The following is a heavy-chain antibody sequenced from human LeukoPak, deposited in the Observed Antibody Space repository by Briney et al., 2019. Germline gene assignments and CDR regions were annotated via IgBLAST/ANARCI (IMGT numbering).Heavy chain of an antibody. CDR3: ARPFLTQVGATAGS. Sequence: SETLSLTCAVYGGSFSGYYWSWIRQPPGKGLEWIGEINHSGSTNYNPSLKSRVTISVDTSKNQFSLKLSSVTAADTAVYYCARPFLTQVGATAGSWGQGTLVTVSS. J-gene: IGHJ4*02. D-gene: IGHD1-26*01. CDR1: GGSFSGYY. CDR2: INHSGST. V-gene: IGHV4-34*01.